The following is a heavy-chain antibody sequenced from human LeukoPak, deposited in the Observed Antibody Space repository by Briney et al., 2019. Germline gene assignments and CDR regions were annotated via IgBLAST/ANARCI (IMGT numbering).Heavy chain of an antibody. D-gene: IGHD3-3*01. V-gene: IGHV1-69*13. CDR2: IIPIFGTA. CDR1: GYTFTSYG. Sequence: SVKVSCKASGYTFTSYGISWVRQAPGQGLEWMGGIIPIFGTANYAQKFQGRVTITADESTSTAYMELSSLRSEDTAVYYCASSGNLNYDFWSGYLDYWGQGTLVTVSS. CDR3: ASSGNLNYDFWSGYLDY. J-gene: IGHJ4*02.